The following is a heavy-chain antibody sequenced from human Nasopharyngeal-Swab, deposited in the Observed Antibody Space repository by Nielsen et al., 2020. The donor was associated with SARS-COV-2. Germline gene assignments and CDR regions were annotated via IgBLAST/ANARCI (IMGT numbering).Heavy chain of an antibody. V-gene: IGHV3-21*01. CDR2: ISSSSSYI. Sequence: GESLKISCAASGFTFSSYAMSWVRQAPGKGLEWVSSISSSSSYIYYADSVKGRFTISRDNAKNSLYLQMNSLRAEDTAVYYCARRDTVTLYYYYYGMDVWGQGTTVTVSS. D-gene: IGHD4-11*01. CDR3: ARRDTVTLYYYYYGMDV. CDR1: GFTFSSYA. J-gene: IGHJ6*02.